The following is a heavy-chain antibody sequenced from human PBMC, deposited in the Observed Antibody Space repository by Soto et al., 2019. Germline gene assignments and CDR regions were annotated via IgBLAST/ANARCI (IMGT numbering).Heavy chain of an antibody. V-gene: IGHV4-59*01. J-gene: IGHJ4*02. CDR2: ISYSGST. D-gene: IGHD2-15*01. CDR3: TRRPGSYLDQ. Sequence: QVQLQESGPGLVKPSETLSLNCTVSGGSISSFYWSWVRQTPGKGLEWIGYISYSGSTNYNPSLNXXIXLXXDTSKKQFSLKLTSVTTADTAVYYCTRRPGSYLDQWGQGTLVTVSS. CDR1: GGSISSFY.